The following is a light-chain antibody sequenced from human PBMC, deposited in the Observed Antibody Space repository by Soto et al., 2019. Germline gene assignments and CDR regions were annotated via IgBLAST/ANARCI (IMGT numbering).Light chain of an antibody. Sequence: EIVLTQSPGTLSLSPGERATRSCRASESVSSSYLAGYKQKPGQAPKLLIFGASSRATGTPDSFSGSGSGTDFTLPICRLEPEDFAGYYCQQYGSSPPLTFGQGTEVEIK. J-gene: IGKJ1*01. V-gene: IGKV3-20*01. CDR2: GAS. CDR1: ESVSSSY. CDR3: QQYGSSPPLT.